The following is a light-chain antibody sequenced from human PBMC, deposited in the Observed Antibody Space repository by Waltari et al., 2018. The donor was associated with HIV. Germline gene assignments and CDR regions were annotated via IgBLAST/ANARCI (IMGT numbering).Light chain of an antibody. CDR3: QQFFSFPRT. CDR1: QSFLSSSNNKKH. CDR2: WAS. J-gene: IGKJ1*01. Sequence: DIVMTQSPDSLAVSLGGRATITCKSSQSFLSSSNNKKHLAWYQQKPGQPPKLLFYWASIREVGVPDRFTGSGSGTIFNLTVSSLQADDVAVYYCQQFFSFPRTFGQGTKVEI. V-gene: IGKV4-1*01.